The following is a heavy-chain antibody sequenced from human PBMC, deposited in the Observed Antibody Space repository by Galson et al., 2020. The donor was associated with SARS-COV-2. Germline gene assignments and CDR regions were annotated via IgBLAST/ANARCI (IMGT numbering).Heavy chain of an antibody. D-gene: IGHD3-3*01. CDR3: ARPPYFDFWGGYSHSYFAL. Sequence: TGGSLRLSFAASGFTFSDYWMHWLRQVPGSGLVYVSSLKTDSSGATYADAVKGRFTISRDNARNTLYLQMNSLRAEDTAVYYCARPPYFDFWGGYSHSYFALWGRRTRVSVSS. V-gene: IGHV3-74*01. CDR2: LKTDSSGA. CDR1: GFTFSDYW. J-gene: IGHJ2*01.